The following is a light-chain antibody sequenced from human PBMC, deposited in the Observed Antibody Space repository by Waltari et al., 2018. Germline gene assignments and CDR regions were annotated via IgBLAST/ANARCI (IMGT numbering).Light chain of an antibody. J-gene: IGLJ2*01. Sequence: QSALPQPASVSGSPGQSITISCTGTSSDVGGYHYFSWYQQHPGKAPKLMIFDVNNRPSGVSNRFSGSKSGNTASLTISGLQAEDEADYYCSAYISSSTLELFGGGTRLTVL. CDR2: DVN. CDR3: SAYISSSTLEL. V-gene: IGLV2-14*03. CDR1: SSDVGGYHY.